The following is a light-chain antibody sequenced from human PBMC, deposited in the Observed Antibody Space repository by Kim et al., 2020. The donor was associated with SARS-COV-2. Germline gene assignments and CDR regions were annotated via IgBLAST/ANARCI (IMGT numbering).Light chain of an antibody. CDR3: QALDGTSAV. V-gene: IGLV3-1*01. CDR1: KLGAKL. CDR2: QTD. Sequence: VSPRQTASIACSGDKLGAKLVGWYQQKSGQSPALVIYQTDKRPSGTPERVAGSLSGNTATLTIRGTQGMYEADYFCQALDGTSAVFGGGTQLTVL. J-gene: IGLJ3*02.